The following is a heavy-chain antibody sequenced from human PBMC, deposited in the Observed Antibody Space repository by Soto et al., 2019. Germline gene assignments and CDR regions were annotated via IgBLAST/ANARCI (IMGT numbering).Heavy chain of an antibody. CDR2: IKEDGSEK. J-gene: IGHJ4*02. V-gene: IGHV3-7*01. D-gene: IGHD2-15*01. Sequence: GGSLRLSCAASGFTFSTYWMTWVRQAPGKGLEWVANIKEDGSEKHYVDSVKGRFTISRDNAKNSLYLQMKSLRDEDTAVYYCASEFKGCGGSCPFDYWGQGTLVTVSS. CDR3: ASEFKGCGGSCPFDY. CDR1: GFTFSTYW.